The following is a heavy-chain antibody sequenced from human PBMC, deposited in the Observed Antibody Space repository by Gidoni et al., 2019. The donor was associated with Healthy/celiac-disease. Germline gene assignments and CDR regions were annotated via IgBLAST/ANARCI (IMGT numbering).Heavy chain of an antibody. CDR2: ISGSGGST. D-gene: IGHD3-3*01. V-gene: IGHV3-23*01. J-gene: IGHJ4*02. Sequence: EVQLLESGGGLVQPGGSLRLSCAASGFTFSSHAMSWVRQAPGKGLEWVSAISGSGGSTYYADSVKGRFTISRDNSKNTLYLQMNSLRAEDTAVYYCAKGVNDFWSGYYTGGGYWGQGTLVTVSS. CDR3: AKGVNDFWSGYYTGGGY. CDR1: GFTFSSHA.